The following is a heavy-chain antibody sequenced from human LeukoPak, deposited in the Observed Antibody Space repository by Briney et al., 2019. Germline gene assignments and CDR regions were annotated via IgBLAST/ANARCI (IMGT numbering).Heavy chain of an antibody. V-gene: IGHV3-7*05. CDR1: GFTFSNYW. J-gene: IGHJ4*02. CDR2: RKQDGSEK. Sequence: GGSLRLSCAASGFTFSNYWTSWVRQALGKGLERVAIRKQDGSEKYCVDSVKGRFTISRDNVKNSLYLQMNSLRAEDTAVYYCARDLDWSYIFDYWGQGTLVTVSS. D-gene: IGHD3/OR15-3a*01. CDR3: ARDLDWSYIFDY.